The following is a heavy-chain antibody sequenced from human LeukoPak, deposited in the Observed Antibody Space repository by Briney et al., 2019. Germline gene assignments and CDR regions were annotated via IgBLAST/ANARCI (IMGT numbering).Heavy chain of an antibody. CDR3: AKDSGWQLLRAEYFQH. Sequence: PGRSLRLSCAASGFTFDNYAIHWVRQVPGKSLEWVSLISADGRSTYYADSVKGRFTISRDNNKSSLYLQMRSLTTEDTAVYYCAKDSGWQLLRAEYFQHWGPGTLATVSS. V-gene: IGHV3-43*02. CDR1: GFTFDNYA. D-gene: IGHD2-15*01. J-gene: IGHJ1*01. CDR2: ISADGRST.